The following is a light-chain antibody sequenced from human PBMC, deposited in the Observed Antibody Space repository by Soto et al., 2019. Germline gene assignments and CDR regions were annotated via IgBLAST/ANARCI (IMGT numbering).Light chain of an antibody. CDR2: GAS. J-gene: IGKJ4*01. Sequence: EIVLTQSPGTLSLSPGESATLSCRASQSVRSSYLAWYQQKPDQAPRLLIYGASSRATGIPDRFSGSGSGTDFTLTISRLEPEDFAVYYCQQYGTSPELTFGGGTKVEIE. V-gene: IGKV3-20*01. CDR1: QSVRSSY. CDR3: QQYGTSPELT.